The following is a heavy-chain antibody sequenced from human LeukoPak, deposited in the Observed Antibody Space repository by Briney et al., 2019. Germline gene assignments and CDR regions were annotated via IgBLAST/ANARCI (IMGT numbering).Heavy chain of an antibody. V-gene: IGHV1-18*04. D-gene: IGHD6-13*01. CDR1: GYTFTSYG. J-gene: IGHJ6*04. Sequence: ASVKVSCKASGYTFTSYGISWVRQAPGQGLERMGWISAYNGNTNYAQKLQGRVTMTTDTSTSTAYMELRSLRSDDTAVYYCARDVAQQLVYWPGRYGMDVWGKGTTVTVSS. CDR2: ISAYNGNT. CDR3: ARDVAQQLVYWPGRYGMDV.